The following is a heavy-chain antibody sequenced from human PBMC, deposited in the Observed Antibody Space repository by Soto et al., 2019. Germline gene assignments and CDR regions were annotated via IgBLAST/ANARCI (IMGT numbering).Heavy chain of an antibody. CDR2: ISGSGGGT. CDR1: GFTFTNHA. V-gene: IGHV3-23*04. CDR3: ARWGGRFGELTLYFDN. J-gene: IGHJ4*02. Sequence: EVQLVESGGVLVQPGGSLRVSCAASGFTFTNHAMSWVRQAPGKGMEWVSAISGSGGGTYYADSVKGRFTISRDNSEYPMYLQMNSLRAEDTAVYFCARWGGRFGELTLYFDNWGQGTLVTVSS. D-gene: IGHD3-10*01.